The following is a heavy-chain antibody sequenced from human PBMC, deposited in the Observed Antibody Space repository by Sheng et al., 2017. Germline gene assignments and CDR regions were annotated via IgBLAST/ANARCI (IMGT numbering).Heavy chain of an antibody. J-gene: IGHJ4*02. V-gene: IGHV3-30*02. Sequence: QVQLVESGGGVVQPGGSLRLSCAASGFSFRGYAMHWVRQAPGKGLDWVAFIWHDGTITHYADSVKGRFTISRDNSMNSVYLQMSSLRPEDTAVYYCAKDGPVCGGNSCSSFDQWGQGTLVQRLL. CDR2: IWHDGTIT. D-gene: IGHD2-2*01. CDR3: AKDGPVCGGNSCSSFDQ. CDR1: GFSFRGYA.